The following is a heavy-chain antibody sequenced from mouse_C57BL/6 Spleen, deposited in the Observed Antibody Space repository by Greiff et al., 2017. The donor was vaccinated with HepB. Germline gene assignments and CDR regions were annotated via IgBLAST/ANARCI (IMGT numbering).Heavy chain of an antibody. CDR1: GYSITSGYY. D-gene: IGHD1-1*01. CDR3: ARWGYGSSPYYAMDY. Sequence: EVQLQQSGPGLVKPSQTLSLTCSVTGYSITSGYYWNWIRQFPGNKLEWMGYISYDGSNNYNPSLKNRISITRDTSKNQFFLKLNSVTTEDTATYYCARWGYGSSPYYAMDYWGQGTSVTVSS. CDR2: ISYDGSN. J-gene: IGHJ4*01. V-gene: IGHV3-6*01.